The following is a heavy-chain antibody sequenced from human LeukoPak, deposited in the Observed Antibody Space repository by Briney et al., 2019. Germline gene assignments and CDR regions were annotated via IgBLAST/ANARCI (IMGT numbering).Heavy chain of an antibody. CDR1: GYTFTNYG. CDR2: ISGDNANT. J-gene: IGHJ4*02. CDR3: ARHLRVGATVLSSFNF. V-gene: IGHV1-18*01. D-gene: IGHD1-26*01. Sequence: ASVKVSCKASGYTFTNYGISWVRQAPGQGLEWMGWISGDNANTNYARKVQGRVTMTTDTSTSTAYMELRSLRSDDTAIYYRARHLRVGATVLSSFNFWGQGTLVTVSS.